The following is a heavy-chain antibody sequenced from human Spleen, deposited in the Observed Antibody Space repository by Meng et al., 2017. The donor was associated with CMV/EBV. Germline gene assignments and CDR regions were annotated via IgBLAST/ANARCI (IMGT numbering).Heavy chain of an antibody. CDR3: ARGGGLRWSWYFDL. CDR2: TIHGGNT. Sequence: WDVYGGSFSGYYWSWIRQPPGKGLEWIGETIHGGNTDYNPSLKSRLSISLDTSNNQFSLRLKSVTAADTAVYYCARGGGLRWSWYFDLWGRGTLVTVS. CDR1: GGSFSGYY. J-gene: IGHJ2*01. D-gene: IGHD4-23*01. V-gene: IGHV4-34*01.